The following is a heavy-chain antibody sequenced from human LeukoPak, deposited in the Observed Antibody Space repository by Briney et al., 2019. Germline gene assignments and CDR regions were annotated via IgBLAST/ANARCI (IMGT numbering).Heavy chain of an antibody. CDR2: IYYSGST. V-gene: IGHV4-31*03. CDR1: GGSFSSGDYY. D-gene: IGHD3-10*01. CDR3: ARQISSMVRGVAYDAFDI. Sequence: SQTLSLTCTVSGGSFSSGDYYWSWIRQHPGKGLEWIGYIYYSGSTYYNPSLKGRVTISIDASKNQFSLKLSSVTAADTAVYYCARQISSMVRGVAYDAFDIWGQGTMVTVSS. J-gene: IGHJ3*02.